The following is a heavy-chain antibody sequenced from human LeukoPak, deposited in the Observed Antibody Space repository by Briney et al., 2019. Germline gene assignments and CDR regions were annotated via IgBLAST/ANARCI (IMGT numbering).Heavy chain of an antibody. Sequence: GGSLRLSCAASGFTFSSYSMNWVRQAPGKGLEWVANIKQDGSEKYYVDSVKGRFTISRDNAKNSLYLQMNSLRAEDTAVYYCARAGGNWGQGTLVTVSS. CDR1: GFTFSSYS. CDR2: IKQDGSEK. CDR3: ARAGGN. J-gene: IGHJ4*02. V-gene: IGHV3-7*01. D-gene: IGHD2-15*01.